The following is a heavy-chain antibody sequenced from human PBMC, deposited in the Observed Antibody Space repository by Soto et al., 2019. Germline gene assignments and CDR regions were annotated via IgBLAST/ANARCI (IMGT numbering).Heavy chain of an antibody. V-gene: IGHV3-23*01. Sequence: PWWSLRLSCSASVFTFSSYAMSWFRQAPGKGLEWVSAISGSGGSTYYADSVKGRFTISRDNSKNTLYLQMNSLRAEDTAVYYCAKDNRKSIAVAGLDAFDIWGQGTMVTVSS. CDR1: VFTFSSYA. CDR3: AKDNRKSIAVAGLDAFDI. J-gene: IGHJ3*02. D-gene: IGHD6-19*01. CDR2: ISGSGGST.